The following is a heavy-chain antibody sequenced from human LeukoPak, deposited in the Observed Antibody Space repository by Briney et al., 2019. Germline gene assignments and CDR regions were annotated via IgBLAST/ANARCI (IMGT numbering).Heavy chain of an antibody. Sequence: SETLSLTCAVYGRSFSGYYWSWIRQPPGKGLEWIGEINHSGSTNYNPSLKSRVTISVDTSKNQFSLKLSSVTAAATAVYYCARVGVVAVAGTGFDYWGQGTLVTVSS. V-gene: IGHV4-34*01. CDR1: GRSFSGYY. CDR3: ARVGVVAVAGTGFDY. J-gene: IGHJ4*02. CDR2: INHSGST. D-gene: IGHD6-19*01.